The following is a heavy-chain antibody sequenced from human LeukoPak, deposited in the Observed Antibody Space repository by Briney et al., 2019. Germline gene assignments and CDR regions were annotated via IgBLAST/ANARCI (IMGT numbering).Heavy chain of an antibody. V-gene: IGHV4-39*01. CDR3: ASRGLRYGSGSYYPI. D-gene: IGHD3-10*01. CDR2: FYYSGST. Sequence: SETLSLTCTVSGGSISSSSYYWGWIRQPPGKGLEWIGSFYYSGSTYSTPSLKSRVTISVDTSKNQFSLKLSSVTAADTAVYYCASRGLRYGSGSYYPIWGQGTLVTVSS. CDR1: GGSISSSSYY. J-gene: IGHJ4*02.